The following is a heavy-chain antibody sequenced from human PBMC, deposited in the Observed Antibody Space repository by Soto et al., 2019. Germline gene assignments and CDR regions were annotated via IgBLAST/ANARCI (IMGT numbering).Heavy chain of an antibody. CDR3: ARGSVVENTAMLPPFIDF. V-gene: IGHV1-46*01. CDR2: INPSGGST. D-gene: IGHD5-18*01. CDR1: GYTFTSYY. J-gene: IGHJ4*02. Sequence: ASVKVSCKASGYTFTSYYMHWVRQAPGQGLEWMGIINPSGGSTSYAQKFQGRVTMTRDTSTSTVYMELSSLRSEDTAVYYCARGSVVENTAMLPPFIDFWGPGTLVTLSS.